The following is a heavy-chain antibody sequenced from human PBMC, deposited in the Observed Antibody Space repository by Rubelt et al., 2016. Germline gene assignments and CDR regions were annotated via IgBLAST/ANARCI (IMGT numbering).Heavy chain of an antibody. CDR2: INHSGST. V-gene: IGHV4-34*01. Sequence: GAGLLKPSETLSLTCAVYGGSFSGYYWSWIRQPPGKGLEWIGEINHSGSTNYDPSLKSRVTISVDTSKNQFSLKLSSVTAADTAVYYCARETEQVVVPAATPTRGMDVWGQGTTVTVSS. CDR3: ARETEQVVVPAATPTRGMDV. CDR1: GGSFSGYY. J-gene: IGHJ6*02. D-gene: IGHD2-2*01.